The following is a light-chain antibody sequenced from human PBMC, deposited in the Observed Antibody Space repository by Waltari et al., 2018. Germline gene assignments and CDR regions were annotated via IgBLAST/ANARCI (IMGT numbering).Light chain of an antibody. CDR1: SSDIGTYNL. Sequence: QSALTQPASVSGSPGQSITISCTGTSSDIGTYNLVSWYQQHPGKAPKLIICEDTKRPSGVSERFAGAKSGNTASLTISGLQAEDEAKYYCSSYAGTTTYIIFGGGTKLTVL. CDR3: SSYAGTTTYII. CDR2: EDT. V-gene: IGLV2-23*01. J-gene: IGLJ2*01.